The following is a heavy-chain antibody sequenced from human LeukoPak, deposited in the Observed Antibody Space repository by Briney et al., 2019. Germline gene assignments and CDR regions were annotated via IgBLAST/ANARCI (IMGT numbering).Heavy chain of an antibody. J-gene: IGHJ4*02. CDR1: GFTFSSYW. CDR2: IKKDGSEK. Sequence: GGSLRLSCAASGFTFSSYWMSWVRQAPGKGLEWVANIKKDGSEKYYVDSVRGRFTISRDNAKTSLYLQMNSLRAEDTAVYYCARDLSGVTGYTYGRGIDYWGQGTLVTVSS. V-gene: IGHV3-7*01. D-gene: IGHD5-18*01. CDR3: ARDLSGVTGYTYGRGIDY.